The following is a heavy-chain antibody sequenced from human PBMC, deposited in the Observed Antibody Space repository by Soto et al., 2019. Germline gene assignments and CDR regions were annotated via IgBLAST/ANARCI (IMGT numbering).Heavy chain of an antibody. J-gene: IGHJ4*02. CDR1: GGPFSSFA. D-gene: IGHD3-16*01. V-gene: IGHV1-69*01. CDR3: ARQVQMLWADFYY. CDR2: IIPILGSP. Sequence: QVRLVQSGAEVKKPGSSVKVSCKASGGPFSSFALNWVRQAPGQGLEWMGGIIPILGSPNYPQTFQGRVTITAEEPTLTVYLDLSSLKSEDTAVYYCARQVQMLWADFYYWGQGTLVTVSS.